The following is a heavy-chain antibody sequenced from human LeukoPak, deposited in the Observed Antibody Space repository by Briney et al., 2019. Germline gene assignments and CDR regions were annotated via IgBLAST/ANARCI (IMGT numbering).Heavy chain of an antibody. V-gene: IGHV4-59*01. Sequence: PSETLSLTCTVSGGSISSYYWSWIRQPPGKGLEWIGYIYYSGSTNYNPSLKSRVTISVDTSKNQFSLKLSSVTAADTAVYYCATSDPGGISTRSTDAFDIWGQGTMVTVSS. CDR2: IYYSGST. CDR1: GGSISSYY. CDR3: ATSDPGGISTRSTDAFDI. D-gene: IGHD2-8*02. J-gene: IGHJ3*02.